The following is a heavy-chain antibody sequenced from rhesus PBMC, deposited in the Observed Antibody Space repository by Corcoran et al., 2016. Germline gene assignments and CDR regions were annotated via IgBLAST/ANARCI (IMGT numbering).Heavy chain of an antibody. J-gene: IGHJ4*01. CDR1: GGSISDDYY. Sequence: QVQLQESGPGLVKPSETLSLTCAVSGGSISDDYYWSWIRQPPGKGLEWIGYLSGSVGGTNSTPSLRNRVTISLASSKTQFSLKLSSVTAADTAVYYCASLLRNTVTPFDYWGQGVLVTVSS. CDR2: LSGSVGGT. V-gene: IGHV4-106*01. CDR3: ASLLRNTVTPFDY. D-gene: IGHD4-23*01.